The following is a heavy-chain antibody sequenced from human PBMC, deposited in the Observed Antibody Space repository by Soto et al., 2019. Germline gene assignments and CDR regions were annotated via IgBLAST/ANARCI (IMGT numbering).Heavy chain of an antibody. V-gene: IGHV1-69*12. D-gene: IGHD5-12*01. CDR2: IIPIFGTA. J-gene: IGHJ2*01. Sequence: QVQLVQSGAEVKKPGSSVTVSCKASGGTFSSYTISWVRQAPGQGLEWMGGIIPIFGTANYVQKFQGRVTITAYESTSPAYMELSSLRSEDTAVYYCARGNHRWLQLWYFYLWGRGTLVTVSS. CDR1: GGTFSSYT. CDR3: ARGNHRWLQLWYFYL.